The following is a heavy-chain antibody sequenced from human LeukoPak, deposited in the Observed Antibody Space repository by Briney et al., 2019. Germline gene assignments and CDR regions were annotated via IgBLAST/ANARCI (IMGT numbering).Heavy chain of an antibody. CDR1: GFTFSSYA. CDR3: AKSAGFLEDAFDI. D-gene: IGHD3-3*01. J-gene: IGHJ3*02. V-gene: IGHV3-23*01. CDR2: ISGSGGSI. Sequence: PGGSLRLSCAASGFTFSSYAMSWVRHAPGKGLEWVSAISGSGGSIYDADSVKGRFTISRDNSKITLLLQMNSLSSEDTAVYYCAKSAGFLEDAFDIWGQGTMVTVSS.